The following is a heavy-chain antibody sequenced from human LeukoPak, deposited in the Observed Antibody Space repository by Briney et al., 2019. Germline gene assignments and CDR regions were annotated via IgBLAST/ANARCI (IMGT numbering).Heavy chain of an antibody. CDR2: TYYSGST. Sequence: SETLSLTCTVSGGSISSSSYYWGWIRQPPGKGLEWIGSTYYSGSTYYNPSLKSRVTISVDTSKNQFSLKLSSVTAADTAVYYCARERGYSYGPSYYMDVWGKGTTVTVSS. D-gene: IGHD5-18*01. CDR3: ARERGYSYGPSYYMDV. J-gene: IGHJ6*03. V-gene: IGHV4-39*07. CDR1: GGSISSSSYY.